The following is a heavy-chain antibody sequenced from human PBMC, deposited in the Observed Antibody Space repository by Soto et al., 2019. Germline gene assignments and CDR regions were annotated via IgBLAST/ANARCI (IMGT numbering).Heavy chain of an antibody. CDR2: ISYDGSSK. CDR1: GLTFSSYG. J-gene: IGHJ6*02. D-gene: IGHD6-19*01. V-gene: IGHV3-30*18. Sequence: QVQLVESGGGVVQPGRSLRLSCAASGLTFSSYGMHWVRQAPGKGLEWVAVISYDGSSKYYADSVKGRFTISRDNSKNALYLQMNRLRAEDTAVYYCAKERSSGWYPLDGMDVWGQGTTVTVSS. CDR3: AKERSSGWYPLDGMDV.